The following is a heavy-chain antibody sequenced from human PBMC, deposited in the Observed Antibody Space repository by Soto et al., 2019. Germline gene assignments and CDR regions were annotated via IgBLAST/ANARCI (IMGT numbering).Heavy chain of an antibody. D-gene: IGHD3-10*01. CDR1: GGSISSGGYS. CDR3: ARTQGTMVRGVTRHYYFDY. V-gene: IGHV4-30-2*01. J-gene: IGHJ4*02. Sequence: SETLSLTCTVSGGSISSGGYSWSWIRQPPGKGLEWIGYIYHSGSTYYNPSLKSRVTISVDRSKNQFSLKLSSVTAADTAVYYCARTQGTMVRGVTRHYYFDYWGQGTLVTVSS. CDR2: IYHSGST.